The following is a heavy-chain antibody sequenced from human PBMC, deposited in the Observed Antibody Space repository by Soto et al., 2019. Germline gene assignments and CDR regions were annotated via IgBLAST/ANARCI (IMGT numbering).Heavy chain of an antibody. CDR3: AREGRGYDSSGYYYYFDY. CDR1: GGSISSGDYY. J-gene: IGHJ4*02. Sequence: PSETLSLTCTVSGGSISSGDYYWSWIRQPPGKGLEWIGYIYYSGSTYYNPSLKSRVTISVDTSKNQFSLKLSSVTAADTAVYYCAREGRGYDSSGYYYYFDYWGQGTLVTVSS. V-gene: IGHV4-30-4*01. CDR2: IYYSGST. D-gene: IGHD3-22*01.